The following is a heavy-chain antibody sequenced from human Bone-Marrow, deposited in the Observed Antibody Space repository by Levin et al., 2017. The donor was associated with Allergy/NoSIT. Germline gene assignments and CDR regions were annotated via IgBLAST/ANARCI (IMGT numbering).Heavy chain of an antibody. CDR2: INHSGST. Sequence: SETLSLTCAVYGGSFSGYYWSWIRQPPGKGLEWIGEINHSGSTNYNPSLKSRVTISVDTSKNQFSLKLSSVTAADTAVYYCARFGVVRGRDYWGQGTLVTVSS. J-gene: IGHJ4*02. CDR1: GGSFSGYY. D-gene: IGHD3-10*01. V-gene: IGHV4-34*01. CDR3: ARFGVVRGRDY.